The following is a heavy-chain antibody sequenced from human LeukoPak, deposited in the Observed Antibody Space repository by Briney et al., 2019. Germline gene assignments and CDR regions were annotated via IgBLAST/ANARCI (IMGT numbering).Heavy chain of an antibody. J-gene: IGHJ4*02. Sequence: PSETLSLTCTVSGGSISSGSYYWSWIRQPAGKGLEWIGRIYTSGSTNYNPSLKSRVTISVDTSKNQFSLKLSSVTAADTAVYYCARAIAAAGRGGYFDYWGQGTLVTVSS. D-gene: IGHD6-13*01. CDR1: GGSISSGSYY. CDR2: IYTSGST. V-gene: IGHV4-61*02. CDR3: ARAIAAAGRGGYFDY.